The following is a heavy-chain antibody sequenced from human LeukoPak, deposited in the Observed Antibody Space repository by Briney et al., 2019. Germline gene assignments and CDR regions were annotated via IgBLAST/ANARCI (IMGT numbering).Heavy chain of an antibody. D-gene: IGHD2-2*01. J-gene: IGHJ6*02. CDR3: ARDVNYCSSTSCYGAEYYYGMDV. Sequence: ASVKVSCKASGYTFTSYGISWVRQAPGQGLEWMGWISAYNGNTNYAQKLQGRVTMTTDTSTSTAYMELRSLRSDDTAVYYCARDVNYCSSTSCYGAEYYYGMDVRGQGTTVTVSS. V-gene: IGHV1-18*01. CDR2: ISAYNGNT. CDR1: GYTFTSYG.